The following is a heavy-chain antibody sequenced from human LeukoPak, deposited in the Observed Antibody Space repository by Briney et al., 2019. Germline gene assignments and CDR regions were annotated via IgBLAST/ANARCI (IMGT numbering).Heavy chain of an antibody. CDR3: ARADGGGYFRGADY. Sequence: GGSLRLSCAASGFTVSRYYMNWVRQAPGKGLEWVSVIYSGGDTFYADSVKGRFIISRDNSKNTLYLQMNSLRAEDTAVYYCARADGGGYFRGADYWGQGTLVTVSS. D-gene: IGHD3-16*01. J-gene: IGHJ4*02. V-gene: IGHV3-53*01. CDR1: GFTVSRYY. CDR2: IYSGGDT.